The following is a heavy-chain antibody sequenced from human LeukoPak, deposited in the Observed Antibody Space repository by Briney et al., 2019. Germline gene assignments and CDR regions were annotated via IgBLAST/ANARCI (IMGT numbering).Heavy chain of an antibody. J-gene: IGHJ6*02. Sequence: PGGSLRLSCAASGFTFDDYGMHLVRQAPGKGLEWVSGISWNSDSVGYADSVKGRFTISRDNAENSLYLQMNSLRAEDTAFYYCARAGGSRYYYAMDVWGQGTTVTVSS. D-gene: IGHD3-16*01. CDR3: ARAGGSRYYYAMDV. V-gene: IGHV3-9*01. CDR2: ISWNSDSV. CDR1: GFTFDDYG.